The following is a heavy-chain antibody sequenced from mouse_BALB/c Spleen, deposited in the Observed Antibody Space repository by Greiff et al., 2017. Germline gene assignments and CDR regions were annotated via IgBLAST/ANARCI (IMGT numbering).Heavy chain of an antibody. V-gene: IGHV5-12-1*01. CDR1: GFAFSSYD. D-gene: IGHD2-10*01. CDR3: ASQSLRWSYAMDY. J-gene: IGHJ4*01. Sequence: EVKLVESGGGLVKPGGSLKLSCAASGFAFSSYDMSWVRQTPEKRLEWVAYISSGGGSTYYPDTVKGRFTISRDNAKNTLYLQMSSLKSEDTAMYYCASQSLRWSYAMDYWGQGTSVTVSS. CDR2: ISSGGGST.